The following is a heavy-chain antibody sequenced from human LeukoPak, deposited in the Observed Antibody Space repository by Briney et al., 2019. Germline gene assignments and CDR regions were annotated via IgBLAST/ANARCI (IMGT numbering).Heavy chain of an antibody. CDR1: GFTFSSYS. D-gene: IGHD5-24*01. V-gene: IGHV3-30*18. CDR2: ISYDGSNK. CDR3: AKLKMATILRAFDI. J-gene: IGHJ3*02. Sequence: GGSLRLSCAASGFTFSSYSMNWVRQAPGKGLEWVAVISYDGSNKYYADSVKGRFTISRDNSKNTLYLQMNSLTAEDTAIYYCAKLKMATILRAFDIWGQGTMVTVSS.